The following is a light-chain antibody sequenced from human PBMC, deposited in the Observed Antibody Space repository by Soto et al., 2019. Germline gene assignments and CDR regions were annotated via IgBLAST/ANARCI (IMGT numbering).Light chain of an antibody. J-gene: IGKJ5*01. CDR3: QQYNTYST. Sequence: DIQMTQSPSTLSGSLGDIVSITCRASQTISSWLAWYQQKPGKAPKLLIYKASTLKSGVPSRFSGSGSGTEFTLTISSLQPDDFATYYCQQYNTYSTFGQGTRLEIK. CDR1: QTISSW. V-gene: IGKV1-5*03. CDR2: KAS.